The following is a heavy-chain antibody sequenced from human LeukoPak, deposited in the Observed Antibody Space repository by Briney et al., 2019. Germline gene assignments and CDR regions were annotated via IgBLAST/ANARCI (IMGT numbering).Heavy chain of an antibody. CDR3: ARHESRSAAFDI. V-gene: IGHV4-59*08. CDR1: GGSISSYY. CDR2: IYYSGST. Sequence: PSETLSLTFTVSGGSISSYYWSWIRQPPGKGLEWIGYIYYSGSTNYNPSLKSRVTISVDTSKNQFSLKLSSVTAADTAVYYCARHESRSAAFDIWGQGTMVTVSS. D-gene: IGHD3-22*01. J-gene: IGHJ3*02.